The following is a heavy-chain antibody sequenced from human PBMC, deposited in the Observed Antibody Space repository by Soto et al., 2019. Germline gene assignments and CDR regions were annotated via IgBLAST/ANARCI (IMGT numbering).Heavy chain of an antibody. CDR1: GFTLDTYG. CDR2: SWHDGRHL. CDR3: ARDWGACTPGEFYSHGFVL. Sequence: QEQLVESGGGMVQPGGSLRLSCAVSGFTLDTYGMHWVRQAAGQGLEWVAVSWHDGRHLDYEDSVRGRFTVFSDDSKNSLCMEMNGLRGDDTAVYYCARDWGACTPGEFYSHGFVLWGQGTLVTVSS. J-gene: IGHJ3*01. V-gene: IGHV3-33*01. D-gene: IGHD1-26*01.